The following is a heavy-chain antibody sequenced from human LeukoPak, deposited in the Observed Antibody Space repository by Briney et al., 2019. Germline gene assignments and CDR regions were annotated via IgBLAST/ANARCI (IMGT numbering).Heavy chain of an antibody. V-gene: IGHV5-51*01. Sequence: PGESLKISCKGSGYSFTSYWIGWVRQMPGKGLEWMGIIYPGDSDTRYSPSFQGQVTISADKSVSAAYLQWSSLKASDTAMYYCARWQQLISDDAFDIWGQGTMVTVSS. CDR3: ARWQQLISDDAFDI. CDR2: IYPGDSDT. CDR1: GYSFTSYW. J-gene: IGHJ3*02. D-gene: IGHD6-13*01.